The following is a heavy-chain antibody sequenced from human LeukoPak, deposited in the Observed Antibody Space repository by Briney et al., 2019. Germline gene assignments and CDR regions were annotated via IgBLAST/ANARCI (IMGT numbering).Heavy chain of an antibody. CDR2: INPNSGGT. CDR1: GYTFTGYY. Sequence: ASVNVSCKASGYTFTGYYMHWVLQAPGQGLAGMGWINPNSGGTNYAQKFQGRVTMTRDTSISTAYMELSRLRSDDTAVYYCARDRDSSSWYDYWGQGTLVTVSS. CDR3: ARDRDSSSWYDY. J-gene: IGHJ4*02. V-gene: IGHV1-2*02. D-gene: IGHD6-13*01.